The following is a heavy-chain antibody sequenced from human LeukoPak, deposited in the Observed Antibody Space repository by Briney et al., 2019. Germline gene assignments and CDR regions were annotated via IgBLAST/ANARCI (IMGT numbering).Heavy chain of an antibody. J-gene: IGHJ4*02. CDR2: IIPIFGTA. V-gene: IGHV1-69*13. CDR3: ARDTTKGGSSTSY. D-gene: IGHD2-2*01. CDR1: GYTFTSYG. Sequence: GASVKVSCKASGYTFTSYGISWVRQAPGQGLEWMGGIIPIFGTANYAQKFQGRVTITADESTSTAYMELSSLRSEDTAVYYCARDTTKGGSSTSYWGQGTLVTVSS.